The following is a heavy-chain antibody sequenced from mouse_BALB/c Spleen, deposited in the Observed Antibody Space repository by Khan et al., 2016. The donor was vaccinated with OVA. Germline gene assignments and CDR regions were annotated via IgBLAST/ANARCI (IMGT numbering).Heavy chain of an antibody. CDR3: AIAYYRSDGYYAMDY. D-gene: IGHD2-14*01. V-gene: IGHV2-6-4*01. J-gene: IGHJ4*01. CDR1: GFSLSRYN. Sequence: VKLEESGPGLVAPSQSLSITCTVSGFSLSRYNIHWVRQPPGKGLEWLGMIWGGGGTDYNSTLKSRLSISKDNSKSQVFLTMNSLQTDDSAMYYCAIAYYRSDGYYAMDYWGQGTSVTVSS. CDR2: IWGGGGT.